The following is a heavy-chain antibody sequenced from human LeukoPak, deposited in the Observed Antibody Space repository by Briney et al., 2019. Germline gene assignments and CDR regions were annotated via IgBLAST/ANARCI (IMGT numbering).Heavy chain of an antibody. V-gene: IGHV3-21*01. CDR3: ARDWGYCSSTSCSRPIDY. CDR2: ISSSSSYI. Sequence: GGSLRLSCAASGFTFSSYAMSWVRQAPGKGLEWVSSISSSSSYIYYADSVKGRFTISRDNAKNSLYLQMNSLRAEDTAVYYCARDWGYCSSTSCSRPIDYWGQGTLVTVSS. D-gene: IGHD2-2*01. CDR1: GFTFSSYA. J-gene: IGHJ4*02.